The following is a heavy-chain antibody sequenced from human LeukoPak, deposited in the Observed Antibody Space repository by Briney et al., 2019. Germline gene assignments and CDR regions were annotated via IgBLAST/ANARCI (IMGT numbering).Heavy chain of an antibody. Sequence: PSETLSLTCTVSGGSISSSSYYWGWIRQPPGKGLEWTGSIYYSGSTYYNPSLKSRVTISVDTSKNQFSLKLSSVTAADTAVYYCASSFWSGKSPDYWGQGTLVTVSS. V-gene: IGHV4-39*07. CDR2: IYYSGST. J-gene: IGHJ4*02. D-gene: IGHD3-3*01. CDR1: GGSISSSSYY. CDR3: ASSFWSGKSPDY.